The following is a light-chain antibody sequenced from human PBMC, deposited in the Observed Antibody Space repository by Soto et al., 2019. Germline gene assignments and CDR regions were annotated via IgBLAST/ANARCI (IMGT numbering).Light chain of an antibody. CDR3: QQFSSYPLT. V-gene: IGKV3-15*01. CDR2: DAS. J-gene: IGKJ4*01. CDR1: QSVSNN. Sequence: EIVMTQSPATLSVSPGERATLSCRASQSVSNNLAWYQQKPGQAPRLLIYDASTRATGIPARFSGSGSGTDFTLTISGLQSEDFAVYYCQQFSSYPLTFGGGTKVDIK.